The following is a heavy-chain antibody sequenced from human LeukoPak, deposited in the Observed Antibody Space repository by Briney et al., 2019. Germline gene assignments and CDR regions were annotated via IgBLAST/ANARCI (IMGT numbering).Heavy chain of an antibody. J-gene: IGHJ4*02. CDR1: GFTFSSYA. CDR2: ISCSGGST. CDR3: AKGDYDSSGYDY. V-gene: IGHV3-23*01. Sequence: PGGSLRLSCAASGFTFSSYAMRWVRQAPGKGLEWVAAISCSGGSTYYADSVKGRFTISRDNSKNTLYLQMNSLRAEDTAVYYCAKGDYDSSGYDYWGQGTLVTVSS. D-gene: IGHD3-22*01.